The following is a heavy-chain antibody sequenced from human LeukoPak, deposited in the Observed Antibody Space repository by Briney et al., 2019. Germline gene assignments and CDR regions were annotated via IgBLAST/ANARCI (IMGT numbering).Heavy chain of an antibody. J-gene: IGHJ5*02. CDR2: IYYSGST. CDR1: GGSISSSSYY. Sequence: PSESLSLTCTVSGGSISSSSYYWGWIRQPPGKGLEWIGSIYYSGSTYYNPSLKSRVTISVDTSKNQFSLKLSSVTAADTAVYYCARPIGTSGKTYNWFDPWGQGTLVTVSS. CDR3: ARPIGTSGKTYNWFDP. D-gene: IGHD3-10*01. V-gene: IGHV4-39*01.